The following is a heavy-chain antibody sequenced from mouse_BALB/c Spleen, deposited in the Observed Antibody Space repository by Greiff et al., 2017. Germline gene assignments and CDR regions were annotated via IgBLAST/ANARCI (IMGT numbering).Heavy chain of an antibody. CDR3: AREVPPLDFDY. J-gene: IGHJ2*01. V-gene: IGHV1S56*01. Sequence: VQLQQSGPELVKPGASVRISCKASGYTFTSYYIHWVKQRPGQGLEWIGWIYPGNVNTKYNEKFKGKATLTADKSSSTAYMQLSSLTSEDSAVYFCAREVPPLDFDYWGQGTTLTVSS. D-gene: IGHD6-1*01. CDR1: GYTFTSYY. CDR2: IYPGNVNT.